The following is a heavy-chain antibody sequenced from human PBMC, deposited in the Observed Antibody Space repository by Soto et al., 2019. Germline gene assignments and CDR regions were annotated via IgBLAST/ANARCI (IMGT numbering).Heavy chain of an antibody. Sequence: QVQLQQWGAGLLKPSETLSLTCTVYGGSFSGYYWSWIRQPPGKGLEWIGEINDSGSPYYNPSLKSRVTISVDTSKNQFSLKLRSVTAADTAVYYCARNSYAAYFDGMDVW. J-gene: IGHJ6*01. D-gene: IGHD3-16*01. V-gene: IGHV4-34*01. CDR1: GGSFSGYY. CDR2: INDSGSP. CDR3: ARNSYAAYFDGMDV.